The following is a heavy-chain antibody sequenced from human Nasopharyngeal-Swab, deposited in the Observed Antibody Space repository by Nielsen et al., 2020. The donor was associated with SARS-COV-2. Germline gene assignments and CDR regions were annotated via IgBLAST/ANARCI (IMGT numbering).Heavy chain of an antibody. CDR1: GFTFSSYG. Sequence: GGSLRLSCAASGFTFSSYGMHWVRQAPGKGLEWVAVISYDGSNKYYADSVKGRFTISRDNSKNTLYLRMNSLRAEDTAVYYCAKDPYYDFWSGNTDGMDVWGQGTTVTVSS. CDR3: AKDPYYDFWSGNTDGMDV. D-gene: IGHD3-3*01. J-gene: IGHJ6*02. CDR2: ISYDGSNK. V-gene: IGHV3-30*18.